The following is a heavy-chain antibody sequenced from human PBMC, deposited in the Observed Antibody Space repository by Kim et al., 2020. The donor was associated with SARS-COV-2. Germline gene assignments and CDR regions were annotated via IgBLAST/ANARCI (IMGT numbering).Heavy chain of an antibody. D-gene: IGHD3-10*01. V-gene: IGHV1-3*01. J-gene: IGHJ4*02. CDR1: GYTFTSYA. CDR3: ARGEKLLWFGEDFDY. CDR2: INAGNGNT. Sequence: ASVKVSCKASGYTFTSYAMHWVRQAPGQRLEWMGWINAGNGNTKYSQKFQGRVTITRDTSASTAYMELSSLRSEDTAVYYCARGEKLLWFGEDFDYWGQGTLVTVSS.